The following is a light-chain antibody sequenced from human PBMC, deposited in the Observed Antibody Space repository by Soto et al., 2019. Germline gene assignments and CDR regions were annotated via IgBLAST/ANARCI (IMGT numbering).Light chain of an antibody. V-gene: IGLV2-14*01. Sequence: QSALTQPASVSGSPGQSITISCTGTSSDFGGYNYVSWYQQHPGKAPKLMIYDVNNRPSGVSNRFSGSKSGNTASLTISGLQAEDEADYYCSSYTSSSTLVVFGGGSQLTVL. J-gene: IGLJ2*01. CDR2: DVN. CDR1: SSDFGGYNY. CDR3: SSYTSSSTLVV.